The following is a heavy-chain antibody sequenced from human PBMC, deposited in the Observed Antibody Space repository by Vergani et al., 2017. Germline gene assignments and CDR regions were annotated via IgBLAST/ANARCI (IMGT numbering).Heavy chain of an antibody. CDR2: ISYDGSNK. V-gene: IGHV3-30*18. D-gene: IGHD3-16*01. J-gene: IGHJ6*02. CDR3: AKDMRPVWWRYQTLYYYYGVDV. Sequence: QVQLVESGGGVVQPGRSLRLSCAASGFTFSSYGMHWVRQAPGKGLEWVAVISYDGSNKYYADSVKGRFTISRDNSTNTLYLQMNSLRAEDTAVYYCAKDMRPVWWRYQTLYYYYGVDVWGQGTTVTVSS. CDR1: GFTFSSYG.